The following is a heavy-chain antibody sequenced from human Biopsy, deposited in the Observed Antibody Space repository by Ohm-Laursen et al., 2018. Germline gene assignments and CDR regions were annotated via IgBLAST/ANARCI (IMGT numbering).Heavy chain of an antibody. CDR2: ISSSSSYI. V-gene: IGHV3-21*01. D-gene: IGHD3-22*01. CDR3: ARDWQVRAHYYDSSGYDY. Sequence: GSLRLSCAASGFTFSSYSMNWVRQAPGKGLEWVSSISSSSSYIYYADSVKGRFTISRDNAKNSLYLQMNSLRAEDTAVYYCARDWQVRAHYYDSSGYDYWGQGTLVTVSS. CDR1: GFTFSSYS. J-gene: IGHJ4*02.